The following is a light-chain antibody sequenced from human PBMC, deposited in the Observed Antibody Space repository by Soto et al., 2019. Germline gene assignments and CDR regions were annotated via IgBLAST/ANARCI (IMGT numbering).Light chain of an antibody. CDR2: GAS. V-gene: IGKV3-20*01. Sequence: EIVLTQSAGTVSLSPGERATLSCRASQSVSSSYLAWYQQKPGQAPRLLIYGASSRATGIPDRFSGSGSGTDFTLTISRLEAEDFAVYYCQQYDTSPRTFGQGPRWIS. CDR1: QSVSSSY. J-gene: IGKJ2*01. CDR3: QQYDTSPRT.